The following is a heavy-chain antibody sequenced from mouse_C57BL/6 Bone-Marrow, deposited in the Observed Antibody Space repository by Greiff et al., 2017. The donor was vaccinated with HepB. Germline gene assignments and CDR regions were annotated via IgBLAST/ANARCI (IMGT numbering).Heavy chain of an antibody. Sequence: EVKLMESGGGLVQPGESLKLSCESNEYEFPSHDMSWVRKTPEKRLELVAAINSDGGSTYYPDTMERRFIISRDNTKKTLYMQMSSLRSEDTALYYGARPSTMVTTEFAYWGQGTLVTVSA. CDR2: INSDGGST. D-gene: IGHD2-2*01. CDR3: ARPSTMVTTEFAY. CDR1: EYEFPSHD. J-gene: IGHJ3*01. V-gene: IGHV5-2*01.